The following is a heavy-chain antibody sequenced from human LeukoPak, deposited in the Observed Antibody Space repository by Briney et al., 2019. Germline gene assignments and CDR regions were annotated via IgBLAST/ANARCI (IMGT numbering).Heavy chain of an antibody. Sequence: PSETLSLTCTVSGGSISSYYWSWIRQPPGKGLEWIGYIYTSVRTTYNPALKSQVTISVDTFKDQFSLKLSSVTAADTAVYYCASIDYYYHGMDVWGQGTTVTVSS. CDR1: GGSISSYY. CDR2: IYTSVRT. J-gene: IGHJ6*02. CDR3: ASIDYYYHGMDV. V-gene: IGHV4-4*09.